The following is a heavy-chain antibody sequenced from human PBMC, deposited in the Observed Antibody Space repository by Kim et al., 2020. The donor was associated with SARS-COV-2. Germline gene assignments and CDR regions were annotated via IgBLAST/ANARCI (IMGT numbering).Heavy chain of an antibody. CDR3: ARHYHDYGDYVLDY. J-gene: IGHJ4*02. Sequence: NPSLQGQVTIAVEPSKNQFSLKLSSGTAADTAVYYCARHYHDYGDYVLDYWGQGTLVTVSS. V-gene: IGHV4-39*01. D-gene: IGHD4-17*01.